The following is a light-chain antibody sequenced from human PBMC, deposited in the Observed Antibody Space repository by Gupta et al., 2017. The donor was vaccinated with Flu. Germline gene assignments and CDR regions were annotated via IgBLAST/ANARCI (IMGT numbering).Light chain of an antibody. J-gene: IGLJ3*02. V-gene: IGLV3-21*02. CDR2: DDN. CDR1: SIGTKS. CDR3: HVWDSARAQRV. Sequence: SYVLTQPPSVSVAPGQTARITCGGNSIGTKSVHWYQLKPGQAPVVVVHDDNDRPSGIPERFSCSNSRNTATRHHRSAAAGDEAYYSCHVWDSARAQRVFGGGTKLTVL.